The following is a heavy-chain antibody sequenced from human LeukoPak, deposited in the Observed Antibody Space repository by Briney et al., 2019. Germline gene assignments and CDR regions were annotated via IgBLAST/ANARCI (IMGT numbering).Heavy chain of an antibody. J-gene: IGHJ5*02. CDR2: FYYSGST. D-gene: IGHD3-16*02. CDR3: ARALGRVSWFDP. V-gene: IGHV4-39*07. CDR1: GGSISSSSYY. Sequence: SETLSLTCTVSGGSISSSSYYWGWIRQPPGKGLEWIGTFYYSGSTYYNPSLKSRVTISVDTSKNQFSLKLSSVTAADTAVYYCARALGRVSWFDPWGQGTLVTVSS.